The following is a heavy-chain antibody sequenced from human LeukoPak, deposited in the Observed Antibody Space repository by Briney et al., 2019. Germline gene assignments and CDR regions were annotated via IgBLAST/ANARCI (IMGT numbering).Heavy chain of an antibody. Sequence: ASVKVSCKASGYTFTTYDINWVRQATGQGLEWMGWMNPNCGNTGYAQKFQGRVTMTRNTSMSTAYMELNSLRSEDTAVYYCARANYYGSGKKDLDYWGQGTLVTVSS. V-gene: IGHV1-8*01. CDR3: ARANYYGSGKKDLDY. CDR2: MNPNCGNT. J-gene: IGHJ4*02. CDR1: GYTFTTYD. D-gene: IGHD3-10*01.